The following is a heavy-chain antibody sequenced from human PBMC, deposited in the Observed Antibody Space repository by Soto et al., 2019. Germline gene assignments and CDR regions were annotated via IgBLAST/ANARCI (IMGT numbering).Heavy chain of an antibody. J-gene: IGHJ6*02. Sequence: GGSLRLSCAASGFTFSSYGMHWVRQAPGKGLEWVAFISYDGSNKDYADSVEGRFTISRDNSKSTLFLQLSSLRPEDTAVYYCAGGDNYYALGVWGQGTTVTVSS. D-gene: IGHD2-15*01. CDR3: AGGDNYYALGV. V-gene: IGHV3-30*03. CDR1: GFTFSSYG. CDR2: ISYDGSNK.